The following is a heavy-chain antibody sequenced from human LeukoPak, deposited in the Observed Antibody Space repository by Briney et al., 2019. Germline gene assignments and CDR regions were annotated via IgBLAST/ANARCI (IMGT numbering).Heavy chain of an antibody. D-gene: IGHD5-12*01. CDR2: IYHSGST. Sequence: SETLSLTCAVSGGSISSGGYFWSWIRQPPGKVLEWIGYIYHSGSTYYNPSLKSRVTISVDRSKNQFSLKLSSVTAADTAVYYCARARGYSGYETDYWGQGTLVTVSS. CDR1: GGSISSGGYF. J-gene: IGHJ4*02. V-gene: IGHV4-30-2*01. CDR3: ARARGYSGYETDY.